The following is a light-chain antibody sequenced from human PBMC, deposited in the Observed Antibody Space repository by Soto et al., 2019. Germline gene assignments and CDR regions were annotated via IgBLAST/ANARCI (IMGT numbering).Light chain of an antibody. CDR1: SSNIGSNT. CDR3: AAWDDRLNGYV. CDR2: SNN. Sequence: QSALTQPPSASGTPGQRVTISCSGSSSNIGSNTVNWYQQLPGTAPKLLIYSNNQRPSGVPDRFSGSKSGTSASLAISGLQSEDAADYYCAAWDDRLNGYVFGNGTKVTV. V-gene: IGLV1-44*01. J-gene: IGLJ1*01.